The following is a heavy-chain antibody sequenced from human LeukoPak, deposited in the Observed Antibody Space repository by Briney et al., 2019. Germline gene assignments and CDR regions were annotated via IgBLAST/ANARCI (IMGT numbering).Heavy chain of an antibody. D-gene: IGHD1-7*01. J-gene: IGHJ4*02. CDR3: ARDYWWNYDY. V-gene: IGHV3-30-3*01. Sequence: GGSLRLSCAASGFTFSNHAMHWVRQAPGKGLEWVAVISKDGSDKYYPGSVRGRFTISRDNSKNTIYLQMDSLRAEDTAIYYCARDYWWNYDYWGQGTLVTVSS. CDR2: ISKDGSDK. CDR1: GFTFSNHA.